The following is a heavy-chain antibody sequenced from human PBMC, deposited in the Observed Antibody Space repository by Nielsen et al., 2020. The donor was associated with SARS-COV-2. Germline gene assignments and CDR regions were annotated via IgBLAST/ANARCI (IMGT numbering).Heavy chain of an antibody. CDR3: ARFEGYCSSTNCTTYFYGMDV. V-gene: IGHV3-7*05. J-gene: IGHJ6*02. D-gene: IGHD2-2*01. CDR2: IKQDGSEK. CDR1: GFTFSSYW. Sequence: GESLKISCAASGFTFSSYWMSWVRQAPGKGLEWVANIKQDGSEKYYVDSVKGRFTISRDNAKNSLYLQMNSLRAEDTAVYYCARFEGYCSSTNCTTYFYGMDVWGQGTTVTVSS.